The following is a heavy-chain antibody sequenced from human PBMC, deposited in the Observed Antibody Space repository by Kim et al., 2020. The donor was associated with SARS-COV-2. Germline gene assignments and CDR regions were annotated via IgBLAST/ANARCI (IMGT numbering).Heavy chain of an antibody. CDR3: ARGDVGIQLWLRNYYYGMDV. Sequence: GGSLRLSCAASGFTFSSYWMSWVRQAPGKGLEWVANIKQDGSEKYYVDSVKGRFTISRDNAKNSLYLQMNSLRAEDTAVYYCARGDVGIQLWLRNYYYGMDVWGQGTTVTVSS. CDR2: IKQDGSEK. D-gene: IGHD5-18*01. J-gene: IGHJ6*02. CDR1: GFTFSSYW. V-gene: IGHV3-7*01.